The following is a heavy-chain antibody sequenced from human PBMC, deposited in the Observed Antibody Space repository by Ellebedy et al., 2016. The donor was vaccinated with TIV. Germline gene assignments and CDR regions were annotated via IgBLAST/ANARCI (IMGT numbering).Heavy chain of an antibody. D-gene: IGHD5-24*01. CDR2: IYYSGST. CDR1: GGSISSSSYY. CDR3: ARGSEMATIYEGGVYYYSGMDV. Sequence: MPGGSLRLSCTVSGGSISSSSYYWGWIRQPPGKGLEWIGSIYYSGSTYYNPSLKSRVTISVDTSKNQFSLKLGSVTAADTAVYYCARGSEMATIYEGGVYYYSGMDVWGQGTTVTVSS. J-gene: IGHJ6*02. V-gene: IGHV4-39*01.